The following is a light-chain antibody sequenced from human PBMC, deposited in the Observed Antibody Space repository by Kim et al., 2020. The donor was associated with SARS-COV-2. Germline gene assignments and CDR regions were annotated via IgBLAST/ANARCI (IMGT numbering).Light chain of an antibody. CDR2: GAS. CDR1: QSVNSN. V-gene: IGKV3-15*01. CDR3: QQYNQWPLT. J-gene: IGKJ4*01. Sequence: EIVMTQSPGTLSVSPGERATLSCRASQSVNSNLAWYQQKPGQAPSLLIYGASTRATGIPATFSGSGSGTEFTLTISSLQSEDFAVYYCQQYNQWPLTFGGGTKVDIK.